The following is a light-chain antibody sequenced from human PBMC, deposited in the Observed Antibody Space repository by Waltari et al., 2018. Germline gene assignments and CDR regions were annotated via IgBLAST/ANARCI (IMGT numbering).Light chain of an antibody. V-gene: IGLV1-51*02. J-gene: IGLJ7*01. Sequence: QPVLTQPPSVSAAPGQRVTLPCPVGSSNLWNNSVSWYRQSPGTAPKLLIYENTERPSGIPGRFSGSKSGTSATLDITGLQAGDEADYYCGTWDSSLSGAVFGGGTHLTVL. CDR1: SSNLWNNS. CDR2: ENT. CDR3: GTWDSSLSGAV.